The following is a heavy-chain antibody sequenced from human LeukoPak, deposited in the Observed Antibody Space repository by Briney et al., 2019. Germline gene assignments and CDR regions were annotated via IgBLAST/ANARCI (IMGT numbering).Heavy chain of an antibody. CDR2: IYSGGST. Sequence: GGSLRLSCAASGFTVSSNYMSWVRQAPGKGLEWVSVIYSGGSTYYADSVKGRFTISRDNSKKSLYLQMNSLRVEDTAVYYCAKVQSDIVGAVFFAFDVWGQGTMVTVSS. J-gene: IGHJ3*01. D-gene: IGHD1-26*01. CDR1: GFTVSSNY. CDR3: AKVQSDIVGAVFFAFDV. V-gene: IGHV3-53*01.